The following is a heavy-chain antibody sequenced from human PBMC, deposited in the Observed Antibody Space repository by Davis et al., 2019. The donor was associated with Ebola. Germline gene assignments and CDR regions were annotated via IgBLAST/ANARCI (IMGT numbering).Heavy chain of an antibody. CDR1: GFTFSDYD. D-gene: IGHD3-16*02. CDR2: ISSRGDTI. Sequence: GESLKISCAASGFTFSDYDMSWIRQAPGKGLEWVSYISSRGDTIYYRDSVRGRFTISRDNAKNSLYLQMNGLRAEDSAVYYCARDFDYAWGTYRPYYQGMDVWGKGTTVTVSS. V-gene: IGHV3-11*01. CDR3: ARDFDYAWGTYRPYYQGMDV. J-gene: IGHJ6*04.